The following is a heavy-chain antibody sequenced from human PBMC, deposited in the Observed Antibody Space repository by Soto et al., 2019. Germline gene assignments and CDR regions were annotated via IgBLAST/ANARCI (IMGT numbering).Heavy chain of an antibody. J-gene: IGHJ4*02. CDR1: GFTFSSYG. Sequence: GGSLRLSCAASGFTFSSYGMHWVRQAPGKGLEWVAVISYDGSNKYYADSVKGRFTISRDNSKNTLYLQMNSLRAEDTAVYYCAKDCGGRTFDYWGQGTLVTVSS. CDR2: ISYDGSNK. V-gene: IGHV3-30*18. D-gene: IGHD2-21*01. CDR3: AKDCGGRTFDY.